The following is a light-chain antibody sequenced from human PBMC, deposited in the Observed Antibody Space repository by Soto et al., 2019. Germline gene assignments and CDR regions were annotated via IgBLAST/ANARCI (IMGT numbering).Light chain of an antibody. CDR1: SSDVGGYNY. CDR3: RSYSSSSLYV. J-gene: IGLJ1*01. CDR2: DVS. Sequence: QSVLTQPASVSGSPGQSITISCTGTSSDVGGYNYVSWYQQHPGKAPKLMIYDVSNRPSGVSNRFSGSKSGNTASLTISGLQAEDEADYYCRSYSSSSLYVFGTGTEVTVL. V-gene: IGLV2-14*01.